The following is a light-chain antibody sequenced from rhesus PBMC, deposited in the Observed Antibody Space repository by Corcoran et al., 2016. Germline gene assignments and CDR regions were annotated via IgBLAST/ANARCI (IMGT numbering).Light chain of an antibody. CDR1: QSVSSY. Sequence: EIVMTQSPATLALSPGERATLSCRASQSVSSYLAWYQQKLGQAPRLLIYGASSRATGIPDRFSGSGSGTDVTLTSSSLEPEDVRVYFCLQSSNWPFTFGPGTKLDIK. V-gene: IGKV3-24*04. CDR2: GAS. J-gene: IGKJ3*01. CDR3: LQSSNWPFT.